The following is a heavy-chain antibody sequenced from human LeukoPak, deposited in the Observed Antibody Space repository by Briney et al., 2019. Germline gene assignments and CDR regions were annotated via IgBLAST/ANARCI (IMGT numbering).Heavy chain of an antibody. Sequence: KPSETLSLTCTVPGGSISSYYWSWIRQPAGKGLEWIGRIYTSGSTNYNPSLKSRVTMSVDTSKNQFSLKLSSVTAADTAVYYCARSFRRATVTTRYWYFDLWGRGTLVTVSS. D-gene: IGHD4-17*01. CDR2: IYTSGST. V-gene: IGHV4-4*07. CDR3: ARSFRRATVTTRYWYFDL. CDR1: GGSISSYY. J-gene: IGHJ2*01.